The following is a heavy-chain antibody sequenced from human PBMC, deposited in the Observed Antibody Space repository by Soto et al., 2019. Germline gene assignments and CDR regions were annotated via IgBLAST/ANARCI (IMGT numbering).Heavy chain of an antibody. CDR1: GGTFSSYA. V-gene: IGHV1-69*13. CDR3: VVSISRMTEP. D-gene: IGHD3-3*02. CDR2: IIPIFGTA. Sequence: GASVKVSCKASGGTFSSYAISWVRQAPGQGLEWMGGIIPIFGTANYAQKFQGRVTITADESTSTAYMELSSLRSEDTAVYYCVVSISRMTEPWGQGTLVTVSS. J-gene: IGHJ5*02.